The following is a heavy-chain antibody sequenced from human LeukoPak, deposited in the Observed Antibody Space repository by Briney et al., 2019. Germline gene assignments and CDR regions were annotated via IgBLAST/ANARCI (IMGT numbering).Heavy chain of an antibody. D-gene: IGHD3-3*01. V-gene: IGHV3-23*01. CDR1: GFTFSSYA. CDR3: AKDQGVVIIGEYFQH. J-gene: IGHJ1*01. Sequence: GGSLRLSCAASGFTFSSYAMSWVRQAPGKGLEWVSAISGSGGSTYYADSVKGRFTISRDNSKNTLYLQMNSLRAEDTAVYYCAKDQGVVIIGEYFQHWGQGTLVTVSS. CDR2: ISGSGGST.